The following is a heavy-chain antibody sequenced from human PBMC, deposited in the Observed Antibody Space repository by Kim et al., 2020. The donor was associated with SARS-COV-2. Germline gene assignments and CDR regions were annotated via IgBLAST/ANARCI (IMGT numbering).Heavy chain of an antibody. J-gene: IGHJ5*02. Sequence: GNGRFTISRDNSMNTLYLQMNSRRAEDTAIYYCAKERGDGYNFFSGGSFDPWGQGTLVTVSS. D-gene: IGHD5-12*01. CDR3: AKERGDGYNFFSGGSFDP. V-gene: IGHV3-23*03.